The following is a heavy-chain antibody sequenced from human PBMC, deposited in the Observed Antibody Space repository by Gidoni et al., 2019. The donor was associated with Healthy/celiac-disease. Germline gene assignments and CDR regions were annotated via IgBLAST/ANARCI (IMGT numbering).Heavy chain of an antibody. D-gene: IGHD3-22*01. Sequence: EVQLVESGGGLVKPGGSLRLSCAASGFTFSSYSMTWVRQAPGKGLEWVSSISSSSSYIYYADSVKGRFTISRDNAKNSLYLQMNSLRAEDTAVYYCARDKSITMIVGLDYYYMDVWGKGTTVTVSS. V-gene: IGHV3-21*01. CDR2: ISSSSSYI. CDR1: GFTFSSYS. J-gene: IGHJ6*03. CDR3: ARDKSITMIVGLDYYYMDV.